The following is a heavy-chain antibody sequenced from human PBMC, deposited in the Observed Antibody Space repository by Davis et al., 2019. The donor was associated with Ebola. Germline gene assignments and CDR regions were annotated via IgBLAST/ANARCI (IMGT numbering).Heavy chain of an antibody. CDR1: GFTFSNAW. D-gene: IGHD2-2*02. Sequence: GESLKISCAASGFTFSNAWMSWVRQAPGKGLEWVGFIRSKAYGGTTEYAASVKGRFTISRDDSKSIAYLQMNSLKTEDTAVYYCTRDPDIPRDVWGKGTTVTVSS. CDR3: TRDPDIPRDV. V-gene: IGHV3-49*04. CDR2: IRSKAYGGTT. J-gene: IGHJ6*04.